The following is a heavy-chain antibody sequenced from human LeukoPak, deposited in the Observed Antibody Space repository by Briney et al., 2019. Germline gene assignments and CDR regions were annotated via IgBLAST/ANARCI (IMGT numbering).Heavy chain of an antibody. CDR2: MNPNSGNT. Sequence: ASVKVSCKASGYTFTSYDINWVRQAPGQGLEWMGWMNPNSGNTGYAQKFQGRVTITRNNSISTAYMELSSLRSEDTAVYYCARGRMGGKGDFDYWGQGTLVTVSS. V-gene: IGHV1-8*03. CDR3: ARGRMGGKGDFDY. D-gene: IGHD1-26*01. J-gene: IGHJ4*02. CDR1: GYTFTSYD.